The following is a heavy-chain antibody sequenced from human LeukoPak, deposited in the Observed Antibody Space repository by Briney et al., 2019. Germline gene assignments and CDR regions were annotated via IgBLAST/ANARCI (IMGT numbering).Heavy chain of an antibody. V-gene: IGHV4-31*03. CDR2: IYYSGTT. Sequence: SETLSLTCTVSGGSITSGGYYWSWVRQHPGKGLEWIGYIYYSGTTYYNPSLKSRITMTVDTSKNQVSLKLNSVTAADTAVYYCARNDGYGNLDYWGQGTLVTVSS. D-gene: IGHD5-18*01. J-gene: IGHJ4*02. CDR1: GGSITSGGYY. CDR3: ARNDGYGNLDY.